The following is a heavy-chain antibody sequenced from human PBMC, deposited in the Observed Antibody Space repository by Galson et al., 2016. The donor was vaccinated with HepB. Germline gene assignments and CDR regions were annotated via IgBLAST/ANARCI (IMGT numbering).Heavy chain of an antibody. CDR2: IIPIFGTA. J-gene: IGHJ4*02. D-gene: IGHD3-9*01. V-gene: IGHV1-69*13. CDR3: ARGKRLRYFDWFDY. Sequence: SVKVSCKASGGTFSSYAISWVRQAPGQGLEWMGVIIPIFGTANYAQKFQGRVTITADESTSTAYMELSSLRSEDTGVYYCARGKRLRYFDWFDYWGQGTLVTVSS. CDR1: GGTFSSYA.